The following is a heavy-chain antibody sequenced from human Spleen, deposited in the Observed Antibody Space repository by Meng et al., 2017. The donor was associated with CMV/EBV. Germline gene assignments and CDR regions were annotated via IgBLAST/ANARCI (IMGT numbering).Heavy chain of an antibody. D-gene: IGHD6-13*01. CDR3: TTAYHSSSWGGYFDL. J-gene: IGHJ2*01. V-gene: IGHV3-21*04. CDR2: ISGSGNYI. Sequence: GESLKISCAASGFTFSSYAMSWVRQAPGKGLEWVSAISGSGNYIFYADSVKGRFTISRDNAKNSLYLQMNSLRAEDTAVYYCTTAYHSSSWGGYFDLWGRGTLVTVSS. CDR1: GFTFSSYA.